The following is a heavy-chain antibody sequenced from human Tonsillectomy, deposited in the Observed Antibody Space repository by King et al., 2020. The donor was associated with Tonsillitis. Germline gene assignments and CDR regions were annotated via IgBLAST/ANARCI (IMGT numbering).Heavy chain of an antibody. CDR3: ARESASYGSGSYYFDY. D-gene: IGHD3-10*01. CDR1: GFTFSSYG. V-gene: IGHV3-33*08. J-gene: IGHJ4*02. CDR2: TRFDGTDE. Sequence: VQLVESGGGVVQPGRSLRLSCAASGFTFSSYGFNWVRQAPGRGLEWVAVTRFDGTDEYYADSVKGRFTISRDKSKNTLYLQMNSLRAEDTAVYYCARESASYGSGSYYFDYWDQGTLVTVSS.